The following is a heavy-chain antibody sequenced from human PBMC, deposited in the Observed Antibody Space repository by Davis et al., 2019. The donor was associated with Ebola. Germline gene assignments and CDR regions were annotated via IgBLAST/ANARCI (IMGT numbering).Heavy chain of an antibody. D-gene: IGHD3-3*01. CDR1: GFTFSSYW. Sequence: GESLKISCAASGFTFSSYWMSWVRQAPGKGLEWVANIKQDGSEKYYVDSVKGRFTISRDNAKNTLYLQMNDLRAEDTAVYYCAREGKIFGLDYWGQGALVTVSS. CDR2: IKQDGSEK. V-gene: IGHV3-7*01. J-gene: IGHJ4*02. CDR3: AREGKIFGLDY.